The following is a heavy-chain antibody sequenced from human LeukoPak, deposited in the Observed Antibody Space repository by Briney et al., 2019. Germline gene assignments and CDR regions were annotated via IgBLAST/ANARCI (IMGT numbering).Heavy chain of an antibody. CDR2: IKHDGSEA. CDR1: VFTFNRYW. V-gene: IGHV3-7*04. Sequence: GGPLRLSCAASVFTFNRYWMSGVRQAPGKGLEWVANIKHDGSEAHYVDSVKGRFTISRDNAKNSLSLQMNSLNVDDTGVYFCTRDALFGSGRTHLDFWSQGTLVSVSS. CDR3: TRDALFGSGRTHLDF. J-gene: IGHJ4*02. D-gene: IGHD3-10*01.